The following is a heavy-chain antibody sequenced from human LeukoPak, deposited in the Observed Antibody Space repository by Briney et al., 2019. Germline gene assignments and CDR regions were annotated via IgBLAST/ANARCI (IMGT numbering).Heavy chain of an antibody. CDR1: GGSISSHY. J-gene: IGHJ3*02. CDR3: ATLGAVIAAADAFDI. CDR2: IHCSGST. Sequence: SETLSLTCTVSGGSISSHYWSWIRQPPGKGLEWIGYIHCSGSTSYNPSLKSRVTISVDTSKNQISLKVRSVTAADTAVYYCATLGAVIAAADAFDIWGQGTMVTVSS. V-gene: IGHV4-59*11. D-gene: IGHD6-13*01.